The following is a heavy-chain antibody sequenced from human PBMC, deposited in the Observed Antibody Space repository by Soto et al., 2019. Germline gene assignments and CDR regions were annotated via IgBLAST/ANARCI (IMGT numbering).Heavy chain of an antibody. CDR2: IYYSGST. Sequence: PSETLSLTCTVSGGSISSGDYYWSWIRQPPGKGLEWIGYIYYSGSTYYNPSLKSRVTISVDTSKNQFSLKLSSVTAADTAVYYCARVRITMVRGVLHYGMDVWGQGTTVTVSS. CDR1: GGSISSGDYY. V-gene: IGHV4-30-4*01. J-gene: IGHJ6*02. CDR3: ARVRITMVRGVLHYGMDV. D-gene: IGHD3-10*01.